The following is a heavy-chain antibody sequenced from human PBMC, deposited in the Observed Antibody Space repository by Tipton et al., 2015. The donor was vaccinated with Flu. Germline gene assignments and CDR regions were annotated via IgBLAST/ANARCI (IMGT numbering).Heavy chain of an antibody. J-gene: IGHJ3*02. Sequence: TLSLTCTVSGGSISSSSYYWGWIRQPPGKGPEWIGSIYYSGSTYYNPSLKSRVTISVDTSKNQFSLKLSSVTAADTAVYYCARDPIGGVTDKDAFDIWGQGTMVTVSS. CDR3: ARDPIGGVTDKDAFDI. CDR1: GGSISSSSYY. CDR2: IYYSGST. V-gene: IGHV4-39*07. D-gene: IGHD2-21*02.